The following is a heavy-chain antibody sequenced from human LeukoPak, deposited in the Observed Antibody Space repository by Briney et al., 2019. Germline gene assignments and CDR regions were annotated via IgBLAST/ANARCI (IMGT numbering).Heavy chain of an antibody. CDR3: ARARTSYTPPDY. J-gene: IGHJ4*02. D-gene: IGHD3-16*01. Sequence: SETLSLTCTVSGGSISSYYWSWIRQPPGKGLEWIGYIYYSGSTNYNPSLKSRVTISVDTSKNQLSQKLSSVTAADTAVYYCARARTSYTPPDYWGQGTLVTVSS. V-gene: IGHV4-59*08. CDR1: GGSISSYY. CDR2: IYYSGST.